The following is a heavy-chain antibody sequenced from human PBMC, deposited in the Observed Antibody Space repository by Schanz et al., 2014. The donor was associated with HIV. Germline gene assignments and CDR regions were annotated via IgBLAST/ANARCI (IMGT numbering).Heavy chain of an antibody. D-gene: IGHD3-10*01. J-gene: IGHJ6*02. CDR1: GFSLEDYA. CDR2: ISTSRSYI. Sequence: EVQLMESGGGLVQPGRSLRLSCAASGFSLEDYAMHWVRQAPGKGLEWVSSISTSRSYIDYADSVKGRFTISRDNAKNSLYLQMNSLRADDTAVYYCAKDEYYYGSGSYIYFYYGMDVWGQGTTVTVSS. CDR3: AKDEYYYGSGSYIYFYYGMDV. V-gene: IGHV3-9*01.